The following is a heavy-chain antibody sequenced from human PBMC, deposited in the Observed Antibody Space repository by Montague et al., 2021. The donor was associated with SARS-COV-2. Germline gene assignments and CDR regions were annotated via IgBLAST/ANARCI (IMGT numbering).Heavy chain of an antibody. J-gene: IGHJ6*03. CDR3: AREYSNAYYYYYMDV. V-gene: IGHV4-61*02. CDR2: IYTSGST. D-gene: IGHD2-15*01. CDR1: GGSISSGSYY. Sequence: TLSLTCTVSGGSISSGSYYWSWIRQPAGKGLEWIGRIYTSGSTNYNPSLKSRVTISVDTSKNQFSLKLSSVTAADTAVYYCAREYSNAYYYYYMDVWGKGTTVTVSS.